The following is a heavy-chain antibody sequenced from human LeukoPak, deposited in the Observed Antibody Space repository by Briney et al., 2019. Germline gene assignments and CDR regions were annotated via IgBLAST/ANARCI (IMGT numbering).Heavy chain of an antibody. Sequence: PSQTLSLTCAVSGGSISSGGYPWSWIRQPPGKGLEWIGYIYHSGSTYYNPSLKSRVTISVDRSKNQFSLKLSSVTAADTAVYYCARAGEVDCGGDCYWGTDAFDIWGQGTMVTVSS. J-gene: IGHJ3*02. CDR3: ARAGEVDCGGDCYWGTDAFDI. V-gene: IGHV4-30-2*01. CDR2: IYHSGST. D-gene: IGHD2-21*02. CDR1: GGSISSGGYP.